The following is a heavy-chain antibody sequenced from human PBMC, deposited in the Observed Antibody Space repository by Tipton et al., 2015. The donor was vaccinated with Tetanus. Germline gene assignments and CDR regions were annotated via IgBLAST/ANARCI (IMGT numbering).Heavy chain of an antibody. CDR1: GYSFTSYW. D-gene: IGHD6-19*01. J-gene: IGHJ6*02. CDR2: IYPGDSDT. CDR3: AITGYSSGWSRPDYYYYGMDV. Sequence: VQLVQSGTEVKKPGESLKISCKGSGYSFTSYWICWARQMPGQGLELMGIIYPGDSDTRYSPSFQGQVNISADKSISTAYLQWSSLKASDTAMYYCAITGYSSGWSRPDYYYYGMDVWGQGTTVTVSS. V-gene: IGHV5-51*01.